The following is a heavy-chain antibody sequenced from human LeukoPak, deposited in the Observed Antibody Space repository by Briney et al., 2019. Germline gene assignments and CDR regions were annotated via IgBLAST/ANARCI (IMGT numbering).Heavy chain of an antibody. D-gene: IGHD5-24*01. J-gene: IGHJ4*02. Sequence: ASVKVSCKASGYTFTSYDINWVRQATGQGLEWMGWMNPNGGNTGYAQKFQGRVTMTRNTSINTAYMELSSLRSGDTAVYYCARGHEMATASFEYWGRGTLVTVSS. CDR2: MNPNGGNT. CDR1: GYTFTSYD. CDR3: ARGHEMATASFEY. V-gene: IGHV1-8*01.